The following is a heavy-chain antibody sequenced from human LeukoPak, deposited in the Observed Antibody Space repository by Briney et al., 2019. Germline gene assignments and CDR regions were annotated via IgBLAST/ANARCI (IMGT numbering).Heavy chain of an antibody. Sequence: GGSLRLSCAASGFTFSSYWMSWVRQAPGKGLEWVADIKQDGSEKYYVDSVKGRFTISRDNAKNSLYLQMNSLRAEDTAVYYCARRQGSYFDTSGYHYGWGQGTLVTVSS. CDR2: IKQDGSEK. CDR1: GFTFSSYW. V-gene: IGHV3-7*01. CDR3: ARRQGSYFDTSGYHYG. D-gene: IGHD3-22*01. J-gene: IGHJ4*02.